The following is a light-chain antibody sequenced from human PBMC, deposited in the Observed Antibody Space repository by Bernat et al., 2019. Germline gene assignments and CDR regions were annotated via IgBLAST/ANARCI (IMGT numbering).Light chain of an antibody. Sequence: DIQMTQSPSTLSASVGDRVTIICRASHSISSWLAWYQQKPGNVPKLLIYKASNLESGVPPRFSGSGSGTAFTLTISSLQPDDFATYYCQQYHTYSLSFGGGTKVEIK. J-gene: IGKJ4*01. CDR3: QQYHTYSLS. CDR1: HSISSW. V-gene: IGKV1-5*03. CDR2: KAS.